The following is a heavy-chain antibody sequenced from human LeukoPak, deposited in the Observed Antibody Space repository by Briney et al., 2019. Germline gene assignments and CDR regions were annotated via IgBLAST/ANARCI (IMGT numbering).Heavy chain of an antibody. CDR2: IYYTGSI. CDR3: ARHAIYSGGYTYWFDP. CDR1: SGSISSYY. D-gene: IGHD1-26*01. J-gene: IGHJ5*02. Sequence: KPSETLSLTCTVSSGSISSYYWSWIRQPPGKRLEWIAFIYYTGSINYNPSLKSRASISLDTSKNLCSLRLSSVTAADTAVYYCARHAIYSGGYTYWFDPWGLGTLVTVSS. V-gene: IGHV4-59*08.